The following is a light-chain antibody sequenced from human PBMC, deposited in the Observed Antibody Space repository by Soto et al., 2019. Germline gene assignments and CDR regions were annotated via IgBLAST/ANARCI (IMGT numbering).Light chain of an antibody. Sequence: SYELTQPPSVSVAPGQTAKITWGGKNIGSKRVHWYRQRPGQGPVLVVYDDSDRPSGIPERFSGSKSGTTATLTTGRVEVGDEAVYYCQVWDNSSGPNVVYVGGTKVTV. CDR3: QVWDNSSGPNVV. CDR1: NIGSKR. J-gene: IGLJ2*01. V-gene: IGLV3-21*02. CDR2: DDS.